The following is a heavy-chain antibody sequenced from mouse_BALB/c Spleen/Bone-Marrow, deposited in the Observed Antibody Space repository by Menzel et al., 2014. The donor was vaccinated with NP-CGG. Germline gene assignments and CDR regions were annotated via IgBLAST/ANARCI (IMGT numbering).Heavy chain of an antibody. CDR3: TRFAY. CDR1: GFNIKDTY. CDR2: IDPANGNT. Sequence: VQLQQSGAELVKPGASVKLSCTASGFNIKDTYMHWVKQRPEQGLEWIGRIDPANGNTKYDPKFQGKTTITADTSSNPAYLQHSSLTSEDTAVYYCTRFAYWGQGTLVTVSA. J-gene: IGHJ3*01. V-gene: IGHV14-3*02.